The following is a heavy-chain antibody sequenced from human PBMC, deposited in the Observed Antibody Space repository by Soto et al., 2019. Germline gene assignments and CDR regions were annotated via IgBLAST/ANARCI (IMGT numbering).Heavy chain of an antibody. J-gene: IGHJ6*02. Sequence: GGSMRLSCAASGFTFSSYAMSWVRQAPGKGLEWVSAISGSGGSTYYADSVKGRFTISRDNSKNTLYLQMNSLRAEDTAVYYCAKSAPGIEAVYYYYGMDVWGQGTTVTVSS. V-gene: IGHV3-23*01. CDR1: GFTFSSYA. CDR3: AKSAPGIEAVYYYYGMDV. D-gene: IGHD6-13*01. CDR2: ISGSGGST.